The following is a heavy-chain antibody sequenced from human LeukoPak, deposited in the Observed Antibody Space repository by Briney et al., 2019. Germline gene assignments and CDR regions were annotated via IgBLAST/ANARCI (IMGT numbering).Heavy chain of an antibody. V-gene: IGHV3-7*01. CDR3: ARAPYYGSETPVYGMDV. D-gene: IGHD3-10*01. Sequence: PGGSLRLSCVVSGFTFSSHWMSWVRQAPGKGLEWVANIKEDGSEKYYVDSVKGRFTISRDNAKNSLYLQMNSLRAGDTAVYYCARAPYYGSETPVYGMDVWGQGITVTVSS. CDR2: IKEDGSEK. CDR1: GFTFSSHW. J-gene: IGHJ6*02.